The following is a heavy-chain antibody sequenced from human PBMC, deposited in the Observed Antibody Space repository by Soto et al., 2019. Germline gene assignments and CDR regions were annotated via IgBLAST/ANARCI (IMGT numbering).Heavy chain of an antibody. CDR3: ARLGQYDILTGYYGGTFDY. J-gene: IGHJ4*02. CDR1: GYSFTSYW. D-gene: IGHD3-9*01. CDR2: IYPGDSDT. V-gene: IGHV5-51*01. Sequence: GESLKISCKGSGYSFTSYWIGWVRQMPGKGLEWMGIIYPGDSDTRYSPSFQGQVTISADKSISTAYLQWSSLKASDTAMYYCARLGQYDILTGYYGGTFDYWGQGTLVTVSS.